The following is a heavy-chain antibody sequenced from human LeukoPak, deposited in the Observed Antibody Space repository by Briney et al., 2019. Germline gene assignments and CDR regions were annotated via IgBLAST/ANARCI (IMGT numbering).Heavy chain of an antibody. J-gene: IGHJ4*02. D-gene: IGHD4-17*01. V-gene: IGHV4-4*09. CDR2: ISASGST. CDR3: ARHYGDYGFDY. Sequence: SETLSLTCTISGGSITNYFWNWIRQPPGKGLEWVAYISASGSTSYNPSLQSRISMSVDTSKKQFSLELTSVTAADTAVYFCARHYGDYGFDYWGQGALATVSS. CDR1: GGSITNYF.